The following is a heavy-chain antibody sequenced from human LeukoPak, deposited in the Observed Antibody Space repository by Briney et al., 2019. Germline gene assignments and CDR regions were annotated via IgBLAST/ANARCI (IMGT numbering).Heavy chain of an antibody. D-gene: IGHD2-2*01. CDR2: IYYSGST. J-gene: IGHJ5*02. V-gene: IGHV4-59*12. CDR1: GGSISSYY. Sequence: SETLSLTCTVSGGSISSYYWSWIRQPPGKGLEWIGYIYYSGSTNYNPSLKSRVTISVDTSKNQFSLKLSSVTAADTAVYYCARDRRAYCSSTSCYTFDPWGQGTLVTVSS. CDR3: ARDRRAYCSSTSCYTFDP.